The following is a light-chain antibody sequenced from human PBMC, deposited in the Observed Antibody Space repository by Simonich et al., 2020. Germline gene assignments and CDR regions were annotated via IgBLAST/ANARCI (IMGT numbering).Light chain of an antibody. J-gene: IGKJ4*01. CDR3: QQYYSTPLT. CDR1: QSVLYSSNNKHY. CDR2: WAS. Sequence: DIVMTPSPDSLAVSLGERATINCKSRQSVLYSSNNKHYLAWYQQKPGQPPKRVIYWASTRESGVPDRFSGSGSGTDFTLTISSLQAEDVAVYYCQQYYSTPLTFGGGTKVEIK. V-gene: IGKV4-1*01.